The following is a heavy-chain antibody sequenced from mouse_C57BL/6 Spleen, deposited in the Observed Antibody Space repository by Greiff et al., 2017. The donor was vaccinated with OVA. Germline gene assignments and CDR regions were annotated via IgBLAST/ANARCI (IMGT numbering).Heavy chain of an antibody. V-gene: IGHV5-17*01. J-gene: IGHJ4*01. Sequence: DVHLVESGGGLVKPGGSLKLSCAASGFTFSDYGMHWVRQAPEKGLEWVAYISSGSSTIYYADTVKGRFTISRDNAKNTLFRQMTSLRSEDTARDDCARKGNGLYYARDDWGQGTSGTVSA. D-gene: IGHD3-1*01. CDR1: GFTFSDYG. CDR2: ISSGSSTI. CDR3: ARKGNGLYYARDD.